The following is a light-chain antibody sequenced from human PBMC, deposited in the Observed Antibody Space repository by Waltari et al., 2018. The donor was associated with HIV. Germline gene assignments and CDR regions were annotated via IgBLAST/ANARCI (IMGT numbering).Light chain of an antibody. CDR1: QSLLHSNGYSY. Sequence: DIVMTQSPLSLPVTPGEPASISCRSSQSLLHSNGYSYLDWYLQKPGQSPQLLIYLGSNRASGVPDRFSGSGSGTDFTLKISRVEAEDAGMCYCMQGRQTPQVTFGGGTKVEIK. CDR3: MQGRQTPQVT. V-gene: IGKV2-28*01. J-gene: IGKJ4*01. CDR2: LGS.